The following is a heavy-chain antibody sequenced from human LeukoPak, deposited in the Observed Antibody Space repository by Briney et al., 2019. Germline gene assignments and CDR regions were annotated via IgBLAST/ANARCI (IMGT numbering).Heavy chain of an antibody. CDR2: TNHSGST. CDR1: GGSFSGHY. CDR3: ARYSSSSGGMDV. D-gene: IGHD6-6*01. Sequence: SETLSLTCAVYGGSFSGHYWSWIRQPPGKGLEWIGETNHSGSTNYNPSLKSRVTISVDTSKNQFSLKLSSVTAADTAVYYCARYSSSSGGMDVWGQGTTVTVSS. J-gene: IGHJ6*02. V-gene: IGHV4-34*01.